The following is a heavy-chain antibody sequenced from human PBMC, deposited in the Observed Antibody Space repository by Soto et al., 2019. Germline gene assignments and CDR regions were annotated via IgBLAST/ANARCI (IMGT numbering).Heavy chain of an antibody. CDR2: IKGDEITT. CDR1: GFTFSSYW. D-gene: IGHD4-17*01. V-gene: IGHV3-74*01. Sequence: EVQLVESGENLVQPGGSLRLSCAASGFTFSSYWIHWVRQAPGKGLVWVSRIKGDEITTNYADSVKGRFTISRDNAKNTVFLQMHSLRAEDTALYYCARGLYGASGQDFWGQGMLVTVSS. CDR3: ARGLYGASGQDF. J-gene: IGHJ4*02.